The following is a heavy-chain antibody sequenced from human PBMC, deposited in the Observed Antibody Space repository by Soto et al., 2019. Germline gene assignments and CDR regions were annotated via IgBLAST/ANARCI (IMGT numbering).Heavy chain of an antibody. CDR3: ARRKERSGPHYFDY. Sequence: QVQLVQSGAEVKEPGASVKFSCKASGYTFTTYDIYWMRQATGQGLEWMGWMNPYTGNTGYAQKFQGRVTVTRNTSISTVYMEMSGLRLDDTAVYYCARRKERSGPHYFDYWGQGSQVTVSS. V-gene: IGHV1-8*01. D-gene: IGHD6-25*01. CDR2: MNPYTGNT. CDR1: GYTFTTYD. J-gene: IGHJ4*02.